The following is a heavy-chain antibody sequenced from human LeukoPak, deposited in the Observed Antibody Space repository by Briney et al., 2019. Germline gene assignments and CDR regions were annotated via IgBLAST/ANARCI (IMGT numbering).Heavy chain of an antibody. D-gene: IGHD2-2*01. J-gene: IGHJ4*02. CDR3: AREIVSSTCFDY. V-gene: IGHV3-7*01. CDR2: IKQDGSEQ. CDR1: GFTLSTYW. Sequence: GGSLRLSCAASGFTLSTYWMTWVRQAPGKGLEWVANIKQDGSEQYYVDSMKGRFTISRDNAKNSLYLQMNSLRAEDTAVYYCAREIVSSTCFDYWGQGALVTVSS.